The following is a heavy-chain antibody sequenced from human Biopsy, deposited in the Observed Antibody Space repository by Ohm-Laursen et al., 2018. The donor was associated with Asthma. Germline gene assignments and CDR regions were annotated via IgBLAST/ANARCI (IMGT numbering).Heavy chain of an antibody. V-gene: IGHV1-2*06. CDR1: GYTFTGYY. J-gene: IGHJ6*02. Sequence: ASVKVSCKASGYTFTGYYMHWVRQAPGQGLEWMGRINPNSGGTNYAQKFQGRVTMTRDTSISTAYMELSSLRSEDTAVYYCATGYSGSDRIVYYYSGMEVWGQGTTVTVSS. CDR3: ATGYSGSDRIVYYYSGMEV. CDR2: INPNSGGT. D-gene: IGHD5-12*01.